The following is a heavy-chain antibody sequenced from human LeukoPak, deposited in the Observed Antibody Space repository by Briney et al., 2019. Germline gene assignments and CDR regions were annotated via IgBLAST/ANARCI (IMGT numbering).Heavy chain of an antibody. CDR2: ISGRGGNT. D-gene: IGHD3-10*01. Sequence: GGSLRLSCAASGFTFSRNGMTWVRQAPGKGVEGVSAISGRGGNTYYADSVKGQFTISRDNSKNTLYLQMNSLRAEDTAVYYCAKDRRAGSYDYWGQGTLVTVPS. CDR3: AKDRRAGSYDY. J-gene: IGHJ4*02. V-gene: IGHV3-23*01. CDR1: GFTFSRNG.